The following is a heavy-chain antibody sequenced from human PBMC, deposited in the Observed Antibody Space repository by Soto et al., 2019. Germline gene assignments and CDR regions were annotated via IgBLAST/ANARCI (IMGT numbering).Heavy chain of an antibody. D-gene: IGHD3-10*01. CDR1: GYSFTSYW. CDR2: IYPGDSDT. Sequence: RGESRNISCKGSGYSFTSYWIGWVRQMPGKGLEWMGIIYPGDSDTRYSPSFQGQVTISADKSISTAYLQWSSLKASDTAMYYCARRPRLSYAAYYGMDVWGQGTTVTVSS. CDR3: ARRPRLSYAAYYGMDV. J-gene: IGHJ6*02. V-gene: IGHV5-51*01.